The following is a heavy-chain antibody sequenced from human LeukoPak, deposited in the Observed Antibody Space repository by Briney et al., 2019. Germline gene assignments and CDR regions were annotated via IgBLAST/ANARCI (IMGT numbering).Heavy chain of an antibody. CDR2: INAGDGNT. D-gene: IGHD6-19*01. V-gene: IGHV1-3*03. CDR1: GYTFTSYA. CDR3: ARVGSGWYEPFDY. Sequence: ASVKVSCKASGYTFTSYAMHWVRQAPGQRLEWMGWINAGDGNTKYSQEFQGRVTITRDTSASTAYMELSSLRSEDMAVYYCARVGSGWYEPFDYWGQGTLVTVSS. J-gene: IGHJ4*02.